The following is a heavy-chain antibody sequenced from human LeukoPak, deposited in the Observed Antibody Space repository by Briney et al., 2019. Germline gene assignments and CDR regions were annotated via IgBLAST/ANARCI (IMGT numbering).Heavy chain of an antibody. V-gene: IGHV4-39*01. Sequence: SETLSLTCTVSGGSISSSSYYWGWIRQPPGKGLEWVGSIYYSGSTYYNPSLKSRVTISVDTSKNQFSLKLSSVTAADTAVYYCAAEWELLLDYWGQGTLVTVSS. CDR1: GGSISSSSYY. CDR3: AAEWELLLDY. D-gene: IGHD1-26*01. CDR2: IYYSGST. J-gene: IGHJ4*02.